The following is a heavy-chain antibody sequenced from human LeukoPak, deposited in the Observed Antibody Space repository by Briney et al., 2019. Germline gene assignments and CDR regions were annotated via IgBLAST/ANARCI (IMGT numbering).Heavy chain of an antibody. CDR3: ARGYSSSWHEVEAFDI. D-gene: IGHD6-13*01. Sequence: GGSLRLSCAASGFTFSSYWMSWVRQAPGKGLEWVANIKQDGSEKYYVDSVKGRFTISRDNAKNSLYLQMNSLRAEDTAVYYCARGYSSSWHEVEAFDIWGQGTMVTVSS. V-gene: IGHV3-7*01. CDR1: GFTFSSYW. CDR2: IKQDGSEK. J-gene: IGHJ3*02.